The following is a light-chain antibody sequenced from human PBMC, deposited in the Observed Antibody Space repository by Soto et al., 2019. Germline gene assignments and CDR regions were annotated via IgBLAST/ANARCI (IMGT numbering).Light chain of an antibody. Sequence: EIVKTQSPATLSVSPGERATLSCRASQSISSNLAWYQQKPGQAPRLLIYGASTGATGIPARFSGSGSGTEFTLTISSLQSEDFAVYFCQQYNNWPTWTFGQGTKVEVK. J-gene: IGKJ1*01. CDR2: GAS. CDR1: QSISSN. V-gene: IGKV3-15*01. CDR3: QQYNNWPTWT.